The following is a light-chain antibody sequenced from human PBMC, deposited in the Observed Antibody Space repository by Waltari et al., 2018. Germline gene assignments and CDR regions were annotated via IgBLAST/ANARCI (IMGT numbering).Light chain of an antibody. Sequence: QSALTQPASVSGSHGQSITISCTGTSSDVGGYNYVSWYQQHPGKAPKLMIYDVSNRPSGVSDRFSGSKSGDTASLTISGLQAEDEADYYCNSYTSSSTWVFGGGTKLTVL. CDR2: DVS. V-gene: IGLV2-14*03. J-gene: IGLJ3*02. CDR3: NSYTSSSTWV. CDR1: SSDVGGYNY.